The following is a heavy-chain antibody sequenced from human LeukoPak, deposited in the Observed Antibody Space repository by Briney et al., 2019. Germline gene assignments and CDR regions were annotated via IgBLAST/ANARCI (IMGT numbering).Heavy chain of an antibody. CDR2: ISSGAGST. D-gene: IGHD6-6*01. CDR1: GFTFSSYS. J-gene: IGHJ4*02. CDR3: VKGGASSSEGG. V-gene: IGHV3-23*01. Sequence: GGSLRLSCVASGFTFSSYSLSWVRQAPGKGLQWISTISSGAGSTSYADSVKGRFTISKDTSENTLSLHMNSLRPEDTAVYYCVKGGASSSEGGWGQGTLVTVSS.